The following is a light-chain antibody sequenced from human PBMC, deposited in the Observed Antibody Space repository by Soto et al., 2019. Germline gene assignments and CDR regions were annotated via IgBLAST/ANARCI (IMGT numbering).Light chain of an antibody. CDR3: CSYAGSSTTAV. V-gene: IGLV2-23*01. Sequence: QSALTQPASVSGSPGQSITISCTGTSSDVGSYNLVSWYQHHPGKAPKLMIYEGSKRPSGVSNRFSGSKSGNTASLTISGLQAEDEADYYCCSYAGSSTTAVFGGGTQLTVL. CDR2: EGS. CDR1: SSDVGSYNL. J-gene: IGLJ7*01.